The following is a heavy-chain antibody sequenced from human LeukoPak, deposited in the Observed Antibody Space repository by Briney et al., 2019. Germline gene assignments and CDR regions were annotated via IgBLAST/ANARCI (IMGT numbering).Heavy chain of an antibody. Sequence: GESLRISCKGSGYTFSSYWIGWVRQMPGKGLEWMGIIYPGDSDTRYSPSFQGQVTISADKSISTAYLQWSSLKASDTAMYYCARYYYGSGHKGGFDYWGQGTLVTVSS. J-gene: IGHJ4*02. V-gene: IGHV5-51*01. CDR1: GYTFSSYW. CDR2: IYPGDSDT. CDR3: ARYYYGSGHKGGFDY. D-gene: IGHD3-10*01.